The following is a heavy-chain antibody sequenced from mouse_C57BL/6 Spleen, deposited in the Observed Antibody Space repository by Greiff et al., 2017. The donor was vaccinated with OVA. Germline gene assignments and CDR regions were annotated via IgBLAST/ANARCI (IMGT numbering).Heavy chain of an antibody. CDR2: INPNNGGT. CDR1: GYTFTDYY. Sequence: EVQLQQSGPELVKPGASVKISCKASGYTFTDYYMNWVKQSHGKSLEWIGDINPNNGGTSYNQKFKGKATLTVDKSSSTAYMELRSLTSEDSAVYDCAFLTTVVANDYARDDWGKGTSVTVAA. CDR3: AFLTTVVANDYARDD. V-gene: IGHV1-26*01. D-gene: IGHD1-1*01. J-gene: IGHJ4*01.